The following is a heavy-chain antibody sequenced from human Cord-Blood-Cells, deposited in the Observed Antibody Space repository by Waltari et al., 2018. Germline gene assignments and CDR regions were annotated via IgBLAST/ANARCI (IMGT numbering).Heavy chain of an antibody. Sequence: QVQLVESGGGVVQPGRSLRLSCAASGFTFSSYAMHWVRQAPGKGLEWVAVISYDGSNKYYADSVKGRFTISRDNSKNTLYLQMNSLRAEDTAVYYCARVAFVDYWCQGTLVTVSS. V-gene: IGHV3-30-3*01. D-gene: IGHD3-16*01. J-gene: IGHJ4*02. CDR2: ISYDGSNK. CDR1: GFTFSSYA. CDR3: ARVAFVDY.